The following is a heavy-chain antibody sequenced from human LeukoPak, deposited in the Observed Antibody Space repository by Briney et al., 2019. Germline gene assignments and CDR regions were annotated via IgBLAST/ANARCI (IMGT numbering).Heavy chain of an antibody. CDR1: GGSISSYY. D-gene: IGHD3-10*01. V-gene: IGHV3-15*01. CDR3: TTGITMVRGVIHLIDY. CDR2: IKSKTDGGTT. J-gene: IGHJ4*02. Sequence: ETLSLTCTVSGGSISSYYWSWVRQAPGKGLEWVGRIKSKTDGGTTDYAAPVKGRFTISRDDSKNTLYLQMNSLKTEDTAVYYCTTGITMVRGVIHLIDYWGQGTLVTVSS.